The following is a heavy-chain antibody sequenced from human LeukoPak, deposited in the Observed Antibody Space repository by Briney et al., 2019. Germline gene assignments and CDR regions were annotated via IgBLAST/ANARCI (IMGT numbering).Heavy chain of an antibody. CDR2: IYSGGST. V-gene: IGHV3-66*01. CDR1: GFTFSDYY. J-gene: IGHJ4*02. D-gene: IGHD3-9*01. Sequence: PGGSLRLSCAASGFTFSDYYMSWIRQAPGKGLEWVSVIYSGGSTYYADSVKGRFTISRDNSKNTLYLRMNSLRAEDTAVYYCARDPYYDILTGNYWGQGTLVTVSS. CDR3: ARDPYYDILTGNY.